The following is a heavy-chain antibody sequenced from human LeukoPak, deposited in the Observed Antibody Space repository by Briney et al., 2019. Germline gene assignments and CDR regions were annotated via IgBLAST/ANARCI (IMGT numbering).Heavy chain of an antibody. CDR3: ARAGSNWNYVY. V-gene: IGHV3-7*01. D-gene: IGHD1-7*01. CDR1: GFTFRGFL. CDR2: IRQDGSEK. J-gene: IGHJ4*02. Sequence: GGSLRLSCAASGFTFRGFLMSWVRQTPGKGLEWVANIRQDGSEKYYADSVKGRFTISRDNTKNSLSLQMNSLRAEDTAVYYCARAGSNWNYVYWGQGTLVTVSS.